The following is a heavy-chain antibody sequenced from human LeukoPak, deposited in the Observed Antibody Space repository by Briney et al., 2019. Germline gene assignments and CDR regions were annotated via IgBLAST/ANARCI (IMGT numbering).Heavy chain of an antibody. V-gene: IGHV4-39*07. Sequence: PSETLSLTCTVSGASISSGNYYWGWIRQPPGKGLEWLGSIYYSGDTYNNPPLKSRVTISVDTAKSQFSLRLTSMTVADTAVYYCARDVAGNTFDYWGQGTLVTVSS. CDR1: GASISSGNYY. D-gene: IGHD5-12*01. CDR2: IYYSGDT. J-gene: IGHJ4*02. CDR3: ARDVAGNTFDY.